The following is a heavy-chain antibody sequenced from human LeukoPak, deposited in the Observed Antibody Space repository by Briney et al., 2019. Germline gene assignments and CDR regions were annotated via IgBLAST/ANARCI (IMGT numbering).Heavy chain of an antibody. CDR2: IIPILGTA. D-gene: IGHD4-11*01. V-gene: IGHV1-69*05. CDR1: GGTFSSYA. J-gene: IGHJ6*03. CDR3: ASVTQSYYYYYYMDV. Sequence: SVKVSCKASGGTFSSYAISWVRQAPGQGLEWMGGIIPILGTANYAQKFQGRVTITTDESTSTAYMELSSLRSEDTAVYYCASVTQSYYYYYYMDVWGKGTTVTVSS.